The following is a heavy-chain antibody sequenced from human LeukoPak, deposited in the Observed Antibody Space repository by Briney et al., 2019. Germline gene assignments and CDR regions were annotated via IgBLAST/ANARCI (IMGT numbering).Heavy chain of an antibody. CDR2: IKQDGSEK. V-gene: IGHV3-7*04. CDR3: ARDLHMGYRGGYNWLGIFDY. D-gene: IGHD5-24*01. Sequence: GGSLRLSCAASGXTFTSFWMSWVRQAPGKGLEWVANIKQDGSEKYYVDSVKGRFTISRDNAKNSMYLQMNSLRVEDTAVYYCARDLHMGYRGGYNWLGIFDYWGQGTLVTVSS. J-gene: IGHJ4*02. CDR1: GXTFTSFW.